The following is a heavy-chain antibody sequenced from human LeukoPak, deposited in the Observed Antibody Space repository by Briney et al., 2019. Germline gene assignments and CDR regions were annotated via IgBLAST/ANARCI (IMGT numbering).Heavy chain of an antibody. CDR3: ARDHEQYDILTGYHRYYFDY. D-gene: IGHD3-9*01. Sequence: PSETLSLTCTVSGGSISSYYWGWIRQPPGKGLEWIGSIYYSGSTYYNPSLKSRVTISVDTSKNQFSLKLSSVTAADTAVYYCARDHEQYDILTGYHRYYFDYWGQGTLVTVSS. V-gene: IGHV4-39*07. CDR2: IYYSGST. CDR1: GGSISSYY. J-gene: IGHJ4*02.